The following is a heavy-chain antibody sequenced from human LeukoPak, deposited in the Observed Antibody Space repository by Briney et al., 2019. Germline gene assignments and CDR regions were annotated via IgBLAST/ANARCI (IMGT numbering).Heavy chain of an antibody. J-gene: IGHJ3*02. V-gene: IGHV3-53*03. Sequence: PGGSLRLSCAASGFTVSSDYMSWVRHPPGKGLEWVSVIYSGGSTNYADSVKGRFTISRDNSKNTLHLQMSSLRVEDTAVYYCARGQSYYEAFDIWGQGTMVTVSS. CDR2: IYSGGST. D-gene: IGHD1-26*01. CDR1: GFTVSSDY. CDR3: ARGQSYYEAFDI.